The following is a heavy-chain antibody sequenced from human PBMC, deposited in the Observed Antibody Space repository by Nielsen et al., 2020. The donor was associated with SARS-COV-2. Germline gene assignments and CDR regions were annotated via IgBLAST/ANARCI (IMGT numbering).Heavy chain of an antibody. V-gene: IGHV3-23*01. CDR1: GFTFSSYA. D-gene: IGHD2-2*01. Sequence: GGSLRLSCAASGFTFSSYAMSWVRQAPGKGLEWVSAISGSGGSTYYADSVKGRFTISRDNSKNTLYLQMNSLRAEDTAVYYCAKENIVVVPAAMWGSGSYYSVYFGYWGQGTLVTVSS. CDR2: ISGSGGST. J-gene: IGHJ4*02. CDR3: AKENIVVVPAAMWGSGSYYSVYFGY.